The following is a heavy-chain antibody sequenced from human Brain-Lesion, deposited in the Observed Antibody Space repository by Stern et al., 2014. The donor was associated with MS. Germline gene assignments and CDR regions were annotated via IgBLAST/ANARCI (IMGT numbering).Heavy chain of an antibody. D-gene: IGHD1-26*01. CDR3: ATLSPGAGGNYYRHFDY. CDR1: GYTLTEFS. Sequence: QVQLVESGAEVKKPGASVKVSCKVSGYTLTEFSMHWVRQAPRKGLEWMGGFDPEDGETIYAQKFKGRVTMTEDTSTDTAYMELSSLRSEDTAVYYCATLSPGAGGNYYRHFDYWGQGTLVTVSS. J-gene: IGHJ4*02. V-gene: IGHV1-24*01. CDR2: FDPEDGET.